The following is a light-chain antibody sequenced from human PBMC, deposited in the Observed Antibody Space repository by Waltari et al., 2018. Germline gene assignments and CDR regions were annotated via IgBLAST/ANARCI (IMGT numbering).Light chain of an antibody. CDR1: SSHIGNAY. CDR3: GTWDTSLSAVI. J-gene: IGLJ2*01. V-gene: IGLV1-51*02. CDR2: ENN. Sequence: QSVLTQPPSVSAAPGQKVTISCSGSSSHIGNAYVSRYQQLPGTAPKLIIYENNKRPSVIPDRFSGSKSGTSATLGITGLQTGDEADYYCGTWDTSLSAVIFGGGTKLTVL.